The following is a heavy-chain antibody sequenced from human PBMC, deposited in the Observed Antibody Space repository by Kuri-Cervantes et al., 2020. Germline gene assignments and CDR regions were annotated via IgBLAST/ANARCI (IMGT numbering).Heavy chain of an antibody. CDR1: GYTFTSYG. D-gene: IGHD3-10*01. CDR3: AIAYYYGSGSYSFDP. J-gene: IGHJ5*02. V-gene: IGHV1-18*01. CDR2: ISAYSGNT. Sequence: ASVKVSCKASGYTFTSYGVSWVRQAPGQGLEWMGWISAYSGNTNYAQKLQGRVTMTTDTSTTTAYMELSSLRSEDTAVYYCAIAYYYGSGSYSFDPWGQGTLVTVSS.